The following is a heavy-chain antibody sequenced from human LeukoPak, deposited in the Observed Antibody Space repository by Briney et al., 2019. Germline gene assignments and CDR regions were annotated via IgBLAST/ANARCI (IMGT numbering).Heavy chain of an antibody. CDR3: ARGVGATPLY. V-gene: IGHV1-46*01. J-gene: IGHJ4*02. CDR1: GYTFTSYG. CDR2: INPSGGST. Sequence: GASVKVSCKASGYTFTSYGISWVRQAPGQGLEWMGIINPSGGSTSYAQKFQGRVTMTRDTSTSTVYMELSSLRSEDTAVYYCARGVGATPLYWGQGTLVTVSS. D-gene: IGHD1-26*01.